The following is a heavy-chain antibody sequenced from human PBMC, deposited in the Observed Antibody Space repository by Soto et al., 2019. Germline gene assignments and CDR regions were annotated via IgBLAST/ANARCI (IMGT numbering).Heavy chain of an antibody. V-gene: IGHV4-34*01. CDR3: AYKRSYFDY. CDR2: INHSGST. CDR1: GGSFSGYY. J-gene: IGHJ4*02. Sequence: SKTLSLTCAVYGGSFSGYYWSWIRQPPGKGLEWIGEINHSGSTNYNPSLKSRVTISVDTSKNQFSLKLSSVTTADTAVYYCAYKRSYFDYWGQGTLVTVSS. D-gene: IGHD1-20*01.